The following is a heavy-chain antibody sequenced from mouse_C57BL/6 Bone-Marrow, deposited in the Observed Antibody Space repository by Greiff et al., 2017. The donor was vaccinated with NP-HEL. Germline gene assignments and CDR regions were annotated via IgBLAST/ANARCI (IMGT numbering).Heavy chain of an antibody. CDR3: ARGTTVVAPYWYFDV. J-gene: IGHJ1*03. Sequence: VQLQQSGTELVKPGASVKLSCKASGYTFTSYWMHWVKQRPGQGLEWIGNINPSNGGTNYNEKFKSKATLTVDKSSSTAYMQLSSLTSEDSAVYYCARGTTVVAPYWYFDVWGTGTTVTVSS. D-gene: IGHD1-1*01. CDR1: GYTFTSYW. V-gene: IGHV1-53*01. CDR2: INPSNGGT.